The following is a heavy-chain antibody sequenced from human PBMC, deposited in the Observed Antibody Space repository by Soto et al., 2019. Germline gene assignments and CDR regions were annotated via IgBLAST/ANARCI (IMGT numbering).Heavy chain of an antibody. Sequence: PSETLSLTCTVSGGSISSYYWSWIRQPPGKGLEWIGYIYYGGSTNYNPSLKSRVTISVDTSKNQFSLKLSSVTAADTAVYYCARLAGYSSSWYSPGVYYYYYMDVWGKGTTVTVSS. V-gene: IGHV4-59*08. CDR2: IYYGGST. D-gene: IGHD6-13*01. CDR1: GGSISSYY. J-gene: IGHJ6*03. CDR3: ARLAGYSSSWYSPGVYYYYYMDV.